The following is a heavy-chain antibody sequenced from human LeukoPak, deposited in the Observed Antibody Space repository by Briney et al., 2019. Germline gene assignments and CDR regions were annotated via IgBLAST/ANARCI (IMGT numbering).Heavy chain of an antibody. Sequence: PGGSLRLSCAASGFTFSSCGMHWVRQAPGKGLEWVAFIRYDGSNKYYADSVKGRFTISRDNSKNTLYLQMNSLRAEDTAVCYCAKAEQQLAYYYYYYYMDVWGKGTTVTISS. J-gene: IGHJ6*03. CDR1: GFTFSSCG. CDR3: AKAEQQLAYYYYYYYMDV. CDR2: IRYDGSNK. V-gene: IGHV3-30*02. D-gene: IGHD6-13*01.